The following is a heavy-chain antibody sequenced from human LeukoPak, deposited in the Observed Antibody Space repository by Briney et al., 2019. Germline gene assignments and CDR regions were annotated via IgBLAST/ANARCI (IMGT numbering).Heavy chain of an antibody. J-gene: IGHJ3*02. CDR2: INSDGSST. V-gene: IGHV3-74*01. CDR1: GFTFSSYW. D-gene: IGHD1-26*01. Sequence: PGGSLRLSCAASGFTFSSYWMHWVRQAPGKGLVWVSRINSDGSSTSYADSVKGRFTISRDNAKNTLYLQMNSLRAEDTAVYYCARWEIVGAYDAFDIWGQGTMVTVSS. CDR3: ARWEIVGAYDAFDI.